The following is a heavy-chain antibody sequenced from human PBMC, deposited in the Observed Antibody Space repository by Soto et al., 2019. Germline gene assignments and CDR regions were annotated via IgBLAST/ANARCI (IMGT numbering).Heavy chain of an antibody. V-gene: IGHV3-74*01. CDR2: VNSDGSST. CDR1: GFTFSEYW. Sequence: GGSLRLSCVASGFTFSEYWMHWVRQVPGKRLEWVSRVNSDGSSTDYAGSVKGRFTISRDNTKNTLYLQINSLRAEDTAVYYCAVPGFSPVWGQGTMVTVSS. J-gene: IGHJ3*01. CDR3: AVPGFSPV.